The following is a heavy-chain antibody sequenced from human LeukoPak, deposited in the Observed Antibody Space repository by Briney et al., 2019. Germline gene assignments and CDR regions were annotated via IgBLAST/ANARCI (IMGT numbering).Heavy chain of an antibody. J-gene: IGHJ6*02. CDR3: ARHPRVGATTNYYGMDV. V-gene: IGHV5-51*01. CDR1: GYSFTCYW. Sequence: RGESLKISCKGSGYSFTCYWIGWVRQIPGKGLEWMGIIFPGDSDTIYSPSLQGQVTISADKSISTTYLQWSSLKASNTAMYFCARHPRVGATTNYYGMDVWGQGTTVTVSS. D-gene: IGHD1-26*01. CDR2: IFPGDSDT.